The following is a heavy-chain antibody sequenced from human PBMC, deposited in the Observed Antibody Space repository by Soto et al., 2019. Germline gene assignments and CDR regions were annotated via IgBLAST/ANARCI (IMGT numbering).Heavy chain of an antibody. CDR2: IWYDGSNK. V-gene: IGHV3-33*01. J-gene: IGHJ4*02. CDR3: ARWGCSGSNCNLNQRSFDL. CDR1: GFIFNEYG. Sequence: QAQLVESGGGVVQPGRSLRLSCVASGFIFNEYGMHWVRQAPGKGLEWVAVIWYDGSNKYYADSVRGRFTFSRDNSRNTMSLQMNGLRVEDTAMYYCARWGCSGSNCNLNQRSFDLWGQGTLVTVSS. D-gene: IGHD2-15*01.